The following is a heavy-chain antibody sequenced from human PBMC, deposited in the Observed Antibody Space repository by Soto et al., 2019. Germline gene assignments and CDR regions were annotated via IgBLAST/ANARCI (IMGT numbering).Heavy chain of an antibody. CDR3: ARGSRSYSSGWYSRYFDY. Sequence: SVKVSCKASGYTFTSYAMHWVRQAPGQRLEWMGWINAGNGNTKYSQKFQGRVTITRDTSASTAYMELSSLRSEDTAGYYCARGSRSYSSGWYSRYFDYWGQGTLVPVSS. CDR1: GYTFTSYA. V-gene: IGHV1-3*01. D-gene: IGHD6-19*01. J-gene: IGHJ4*02. CDR2: INAGNGNT.